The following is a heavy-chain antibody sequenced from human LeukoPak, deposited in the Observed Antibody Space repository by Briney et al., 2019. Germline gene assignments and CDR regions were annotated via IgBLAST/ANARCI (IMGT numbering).Heavy chain of an antibody. Sequence: SETLSLTCAVYGGSFSGYYWSWIRQPPGKGLEWIGEINHSGSTNYNPSLKSRVTISEDTSKNQFSLKLSSVTAADTAVYYCARGTYDFGNYYYYMDVWGKGTTVTVSS. CDR3: ARGTYDFGNYYYYMDV. CDR1: GGSFSGYY. J-gene: IGHJ6*03. V-gene: IGHV4-34*01. CDR2: INHSGST. D-gene: IGHD3-3*01.